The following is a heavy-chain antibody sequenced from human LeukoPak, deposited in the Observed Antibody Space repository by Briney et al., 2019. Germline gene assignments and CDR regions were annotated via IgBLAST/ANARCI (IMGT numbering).Heavy chain of an antibody. Sequence: SETLSLTCTVSGGSISSSSYYWGWIRQPPGKRLEWIGSIYYSGSTYYNPSLKSRVTISVDTSKNQFPLKLSSVTAADTAVYYCARSSSGWYFSYYFDYWGQGTLVTVSS. CDR2: IYYSGST. J-gene: IGHJ4*02. CDR3: ARSSSGWYFSYYFDY. CDR1: GGSISSSSYY. D-gene: IGHD6-19*01. V-gene: IGHV4-39*01.